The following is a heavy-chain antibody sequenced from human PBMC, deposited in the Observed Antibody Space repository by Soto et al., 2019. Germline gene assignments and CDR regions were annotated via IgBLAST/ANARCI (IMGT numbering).Heavy chain of an antibody. Sequence: QVQLVESGGGVVQPGRSLRLSCAASGFTFSSYAMHWVRQAPGKGLEWVAVISYDGSNKYYADSVKGRFTISRDNSKNTLYLQMNSLRAEDTAVYYCARSMVRGVIINDGMDVWGQGTTVTVSS. V-gene: IGHV3-30-3*01. CDR3: ARSMVRGVIINDGMDV. J-gene: IGHJ6*02. CDR2: ISYDGSNK. CDR1: GFTFSSYA. D-gene: IGHD3-10*01.